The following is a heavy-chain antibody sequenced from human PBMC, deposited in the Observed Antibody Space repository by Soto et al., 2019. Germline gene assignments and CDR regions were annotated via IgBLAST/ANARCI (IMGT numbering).Heavy chain of an antibody. V-gene: IGHV4-30-2*01. CDR2: IYHSGST. CDR1: GGSISSGGYS. CDR3: AREVGVGAHFDY. J-gene: IGHJ4*02. Sequence: QLQLQESGSGLVKPSQTLSLTCAVSGGSISSGGYSWSWIRQPPGKGLEWIGYIYHSGSTYYNPALKSRVTISVDRSENQFSLKLSSVTAADTAVYYCAREVGVGAHFDYWGQGTLVTVSS. D-gene: IGHD1-26*01.